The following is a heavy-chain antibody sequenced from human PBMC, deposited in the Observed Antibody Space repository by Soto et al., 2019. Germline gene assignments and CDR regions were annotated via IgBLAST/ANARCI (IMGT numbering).Heavy chain of an antibody. J-gene: IGHJ6*02. Sequence: GGSLRPSCAASGFTFSSYAMSWVRQAPGKGLEWVSAISGSGGSTYYADSVKGWFTISRDNSKNTLYLQMNSLGAEDTAVYYCAKPFGWSYGVHYYYGMDVWGQGTTVTVSS. D-gene: IGHD1-26*01. V-gene: IGHV3-23*01. CDR1: GFTFSSYA. CDR3: AKPFGWSYGVHYYYGMDV. CDR2: ISGSGGST.